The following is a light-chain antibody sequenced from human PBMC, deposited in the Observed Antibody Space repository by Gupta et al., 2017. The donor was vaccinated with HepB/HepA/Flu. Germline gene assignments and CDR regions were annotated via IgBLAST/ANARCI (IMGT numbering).Light chain of an antibody. V-gene: IGKV3-15*01. CDR1: QSVSSN. J-gene: IGKJ1*01. Sequence: EIVMAQSPATLSVSPGERATLSCWASQSVSSNLAWYQQKPGQAPRLLIYGASTRASGIPARFSGSGSGTEFTLTISSLQSEDFAVYYCHQYNNWPPRTFGQGTKVEVK. CDR2: GAS. CDR3: HQYNNWPPRT.